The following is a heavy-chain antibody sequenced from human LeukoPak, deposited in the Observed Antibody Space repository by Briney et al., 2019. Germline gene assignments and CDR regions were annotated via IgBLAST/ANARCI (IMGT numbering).Heavy chain of an antibody. CDR2: FDPEDGET. J-gene: IGHJ3*02. V-gene: IGHV1-24*01. D-gene: IGHD2-2*01. CDR3: ATDKYRNCSSTSCWDDAFDI. Sequence: GASVKVSCKASGYTFTSYAMNWVRQAPGQGLEWMGGFDPEDGETIYAQKFQGRVTMTEDTSTDTAYMELSSLRSEDTAVYYCATDKYRNCSSTSCWDDAFDIWDQGTMVTVSS. CDR1: GYTFTSYA.